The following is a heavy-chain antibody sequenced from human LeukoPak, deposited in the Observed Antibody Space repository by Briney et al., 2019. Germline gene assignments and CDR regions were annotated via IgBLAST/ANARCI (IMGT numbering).Heavy chain of an antibody. D-gene: IGHD4-17*01. CDR3: ATGYGDYYYYYMDV. Sequence: ASVKVSYKVSGYTLTELSMHWVRQAPGKGLEWMGGFDPEDGETIYAQKFQGRVTMTEDTSTDTAYMELSSLRSEDTAVYYCATGYGDYYYYYMDVWGKGTTVTVSS. CDR2: FDPEDGET. V-gene: IGHV1-24*01. CDR1: GYTLTELS. J-gene: IGHJ6*03.